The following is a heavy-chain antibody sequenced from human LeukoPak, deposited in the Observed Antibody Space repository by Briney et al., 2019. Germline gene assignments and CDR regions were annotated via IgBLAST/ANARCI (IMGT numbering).Heavy chain of an antibody. J-gene: IGHJ4*02. CDR2: ISGSGRST. V-gene: IGHV3-23*01. D-gene: IGHD3-22*01. CDR3: AKVWDTYYYDSRGSFDY. CDR1: GFTFSSYA. Sequence: GGSLRLSCAVSGFTFSSYAMSWVRQAPGKGLEWVSAISGSGRSTYYAGSVKGRFTISRDNSKNTLYLQMNSLRAEDTAVYYCAKVWDTYYYDSRGSFDYWGQGTLVTVSS.